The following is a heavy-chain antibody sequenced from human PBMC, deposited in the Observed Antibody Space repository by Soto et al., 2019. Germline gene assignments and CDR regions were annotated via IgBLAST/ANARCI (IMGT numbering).Heavy chain of an antibody. CDR3: ARDANILYGGSPAHYFDY. CDR2: IYRTGNT. Sequence: PSETLCLTCTVSGVCITRGGFFWSWISQHPGKGLEWIGFIYRTGNTYYNPSLKSRLTISADASKNQFSLKLSSVTAADTAIYYCARDANILYGGSPAHYFDYWGPGILVTVSS. J-gene: IGHJ4*02. D-gene: IGHD2-15*01. CDR1: GVCITRGGFF. V-gene: IGHV4-31*03.